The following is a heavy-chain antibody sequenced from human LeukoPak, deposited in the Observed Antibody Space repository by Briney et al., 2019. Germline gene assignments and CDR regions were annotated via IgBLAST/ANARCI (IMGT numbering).Heavy chain of an antibody. CDR3: ARELYSGTYLKAFDI. CDR1: GYTFTGYF. CDR2: INPNSGGT. Sequence: GASVKVSCKASGYTFTGYFLHGVRQAPGQGLEWVGWINPNSGGTGYVQKFQGRVTVTRDTSISTAHMELSRLRSDDTAVYYCARELYSGTYLKAFDIWGQGTMVTVSS. V-gene: IGHV1-2*02. D-gene: IGHD1-26*01. J-gene: IGHJ3*02.